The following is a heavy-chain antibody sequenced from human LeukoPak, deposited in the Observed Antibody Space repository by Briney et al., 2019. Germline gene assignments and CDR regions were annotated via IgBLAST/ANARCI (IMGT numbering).Heavy chain of an antibody. D-gene: IGHD2-2*03. CDR1: GGSISSSSYY. Sequence: SETLSLTCTVSGGSISSSSYYWGWIRQPPGKGLEWIGSIYYSGSTYYNPSLKSRVTISVDTSKNQFSLKLSSVTAADTAVYYCARVDRTMDVWGKGTTVTVPS. J-gene: IGHJ6*03. V-gene: IGHV4-39*07. CDR2: IYYSGST. CDR3: ARVDRTMDV.